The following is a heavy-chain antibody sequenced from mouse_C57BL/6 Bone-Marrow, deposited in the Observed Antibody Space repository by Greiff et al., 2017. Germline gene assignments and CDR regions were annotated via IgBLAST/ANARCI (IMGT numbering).Heavy chain of an antibody. CDR2: IHPNSGST. Sequence: VQLKQPGAELVKPGASVKLSCKASGYTFTSYWMHWVKQRPGQGLEWIGMIHPNSGSTNYNEKFKSKATLTVDKSSSTAYMQLSSLTSEDSAVYYCARRWFYFDYWGQGTTLTVSS. V-gene: IGHV1-64*01. CDR3: ARRWFYFDY. J-gene: IGHJ2*01. D-gene: IGHD2-3*01. CDR1: GYTFTSYW.